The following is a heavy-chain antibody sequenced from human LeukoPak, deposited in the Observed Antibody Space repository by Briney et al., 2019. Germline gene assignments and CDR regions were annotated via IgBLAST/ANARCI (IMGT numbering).Heavy chain of an antibody. CDR2: IYSGGST. J-gene: IGHJ4*02. CDR3: ASSDYYGSGSYALFDY. V-gene: IGHV3-53*01. Sequence: PGGSLRLSCAASGFTVSSNYMSWVRQAPGKGLEWVSVIYSGGSTYYADSVKGRFTISRDNSKNTLYLQMNSLRAEDTAVYYCASSDYYGSGSYALFDYWGQGTLVTVSS. D-gene: IGHD3-10*01. CDR1: GFTVSSNY.